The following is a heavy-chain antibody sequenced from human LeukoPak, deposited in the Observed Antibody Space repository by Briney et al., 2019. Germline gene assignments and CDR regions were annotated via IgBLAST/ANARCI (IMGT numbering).Heavy chain of an antibody. J-gene: IGHJ4*02. CDR2: INHSGIT. CDR1: GGSLSGYY. V-gene: IGHV4-34*01. CDR3: ARRGYDSGSDY. D-gene: IGHD3-10*01. Sequence: PSETLSLTCVVYGGSLSGYYWSWIRQPPGKGLEWIGEINHSGITNYNPSLKSRVTISINTSKNQFSLKVTSVTAADTAVYYCARRGYDSGSDYWGQGTLVTVSS.